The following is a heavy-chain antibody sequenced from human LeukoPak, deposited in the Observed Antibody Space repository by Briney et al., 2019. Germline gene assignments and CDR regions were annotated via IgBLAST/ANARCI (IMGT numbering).Heavy chain of an antibody. CDR2: IYSRGNT. D-gene: IGHD4-17*01. CDR3: ASAALTVTTRRFDY. V-gene: IGHV4-39*07. CDR1: GAPISSSSSY. Sequence: SETLSLTCTVSGAPISSSSSYWGWIRQPPGKGLEWLGNIYSRGNTYYKPSLRSRVTISIDTSKNQFSLKLTSVTAADTAVYYCASAALTVTTRRFDYWGQGTLVTVSS. J-gene: IGHJ4*02.